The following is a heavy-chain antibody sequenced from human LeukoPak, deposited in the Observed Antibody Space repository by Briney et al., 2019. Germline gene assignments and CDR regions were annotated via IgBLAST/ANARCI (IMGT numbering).Heavy chain of an antibody. CDR2: ITKSGDQT. V-gene: IGHV3-11*03. J-gene: IGHJ3*02. Sequence: TGGSLRLSCAASGFNFSDYYISWIRQALGKGLEWVSTITKSGDQTHYADSVRGLFTISRDIFKNTLYLQMNSLRAEDTAVYHCVKSAGKDGYRDVFDIWGQGTVVTVSS. CDR3: VKSAGKDGYRDVFDI. D-gene: IGHD5-24*01. CDR1: GFNFSDYY.